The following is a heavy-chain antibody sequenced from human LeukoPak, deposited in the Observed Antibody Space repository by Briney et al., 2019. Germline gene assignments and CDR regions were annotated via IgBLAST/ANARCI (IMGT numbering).Heavy chain of an antibody. J-gene: IGHJ4*02. V-gene: IGHV3-30-3*01. D-gene: IGHD2-2*01. Sequence: GRSLRLSCAASGFTFSSYAMHWVCQAPGKGLEWVAVISYDGSNKYYADSVKGRFTISRDNSKNTLYLQMNSLRAEDTAVYYCAKDIVPAANQGYYFDYWGQGTLVTVSS. CDR3: AKDIVPAANQGYYFDY. CDR1: GFTFSSYA. CDR2: ISYDGSNK.